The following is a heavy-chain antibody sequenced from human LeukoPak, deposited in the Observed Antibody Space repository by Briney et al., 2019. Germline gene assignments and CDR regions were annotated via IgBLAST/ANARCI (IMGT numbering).Heavy chain of an antibody. CDR2: ITGSGGNT. J-gene: IGHJ5*02. V-gene: IGHV3-23*01. CDR3: AKDPGRRNLFDP. Sequence: GASLRLSCAASGFTFSNYAMSWVRQAPGKGLEWVSAITGSGGNTYYADSVKGRFTISRDNSKNTLYLQMNSLRAEDTAVYYCAKDPGRRNLFDPWGQGTLVTVSS. CDR1: GFTFSNYA.